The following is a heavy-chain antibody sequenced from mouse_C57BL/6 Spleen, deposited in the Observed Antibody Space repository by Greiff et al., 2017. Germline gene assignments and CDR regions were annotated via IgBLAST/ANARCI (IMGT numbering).Heavy chain of an antibody. CDR1: GYTFTSYW. CDR2: IHPNSGST. D-gene: IGHD2-3*01. V-gene: IGHV1-64*01. CDR3: ARGAYDGYYNFDY. Sequence: QVQLQQPGAELVKPGASVKLSCKASGYTFTSYWMHWVKQRPGQGLEWIGMIHPNSGSTNYNEKFKSKATLTVDKSSSTAYMQLSSLTSEDSAVYYCARGAYDGYYNFDYWGQGTTLTVSS. J-gene: IGHJ2*01.